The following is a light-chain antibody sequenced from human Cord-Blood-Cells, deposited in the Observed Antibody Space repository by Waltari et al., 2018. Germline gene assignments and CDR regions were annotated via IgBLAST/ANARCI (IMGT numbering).Light chain of an antibody. J-gene: IGKJ3*01. CDR3: QQSYSTPFT. CDR1: QSISSY. Sequence: DIQMTQSPSSLSASVGDRVTITFRASQSISSYLHWYQQKPGKAPKLLIYAASSLQSGVPSRFSGSGSWTDFTLTISSLQPEDFATYYCQQSYSTPFTFGPGTKVDIK. V-gene: IGKV1-39*01. CDR2: AAS.